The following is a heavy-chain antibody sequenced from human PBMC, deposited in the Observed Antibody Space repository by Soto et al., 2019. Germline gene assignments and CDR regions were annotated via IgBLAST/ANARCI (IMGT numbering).Heavy chain of an antibody. J-gene: IGHJ6*03. CDR1: GFTFSTYG. CDR2: ISYDGSNK. CDR3: AKDPDMYYYFYMDV. V-gene: IGHV3-30*18. Sequence: GGSLRLSCAASGFTFSTYGMHWVRQAPGKGLEWVAVISYDGSNKYYVDSVKGRFTISRDNSKNTLYLQMNSLRAEDTAVYYCAKDPDMYYYFYMDVWGKGTTVTVSS. D-gene: IGHD2-15*01.